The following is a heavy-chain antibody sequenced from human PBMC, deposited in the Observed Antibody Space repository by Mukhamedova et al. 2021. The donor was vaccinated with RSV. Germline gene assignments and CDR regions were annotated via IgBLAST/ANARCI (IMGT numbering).Heavy chain of an antibody. CDR2: IKNKADGGTT. J-gene: IGHJ4*02. V-gene: IGHV3-15*01. CDR3: VTFFNRG. Sequence: APGKGLEWVGRIKNKADGGTTDYAAPVKGRFTISRDDSKNTLDLQMNSLKTEDTAVYDCVTFFNRGWGQGTLVTVSS. D-gene: IGHD7-27*01.